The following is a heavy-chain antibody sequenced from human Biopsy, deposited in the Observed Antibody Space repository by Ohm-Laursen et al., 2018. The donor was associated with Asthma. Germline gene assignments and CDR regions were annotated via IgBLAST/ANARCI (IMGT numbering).Heavy chain of an antibody. CDR1: GGSFSGYH. CDR3: ARITNDRIAAAGRYYYYGMDV. V-gene: IGHV4-34*01. Sequence: GTLSLTCSVYGGSFSGYHWSWIRQPPGKGLEWIGEINHSGSTNYNPSLKSRVTISVDTSKNQFSLKLSSVTAADTAVHYCARITNDRIAAAGRYYYYGMDVWGQGTTVTVSS. J-gene: IGHJ6*02. D-gene: IGHD6-13*01. CDR2: INHSGST.